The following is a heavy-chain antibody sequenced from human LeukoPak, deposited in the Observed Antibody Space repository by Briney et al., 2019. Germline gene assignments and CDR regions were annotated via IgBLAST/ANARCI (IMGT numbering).Heavy chain of an antibody. CDR1: GYTFTSYD. D-gene: IGHD3-10*01. Sequence: ASLKLSCKASGYTFTSYDINWVRQAPGQGLEWVGCMNPNSGNTGYAQKFQGRVTITRNTSISTAYMEISSLRSEDTAVYYCARARRITMVRGMSYYYYYGMDVWGQGTTVTVSS. V-gene: IGHV1-8*01. J-gene: IGHJ6*02. CDR3: ARARRITMVRGMSYYYYYGMDV. CDR2: MNPNSGNT.